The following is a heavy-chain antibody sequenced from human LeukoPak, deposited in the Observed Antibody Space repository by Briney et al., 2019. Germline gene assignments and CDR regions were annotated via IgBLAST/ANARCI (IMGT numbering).Heavy chain of an antibody. CDR3: ARCGYGGYEFDY. Sequence: GGSLRLSCAASGFTFSSYSMSWVRQAPGKGLEWVSYISSTIYYADSVKGRFTTYRDNAKNSVYLQLNSLRDEDTAVYYCARCGYGGYEFDYWAREPWSPSPQ. D-gene: IGHD5-12*01. CDR1: GFTFSSYS. CDR2: ISSTI. V-gene: IGHV3-48*02. J-gene: IGHJ4*02.